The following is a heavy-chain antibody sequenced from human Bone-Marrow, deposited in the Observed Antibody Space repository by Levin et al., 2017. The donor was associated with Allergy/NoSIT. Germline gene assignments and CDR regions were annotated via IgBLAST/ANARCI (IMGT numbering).Heavy chain of an antibody. V-gene: IGHV4-31*03. CDR2: IYYSGST. CDR3: ARGVAAAGLFDF. Sequence: SSETLSLTCTVSGGSINSGGSYWNWIRQHPGKGLEWLANIYYSGSTFYNPSLKRRITISVDTSKNEFSLNLRSMTAADTAVYYCARGVAAAGLFDFWGPGTLVTVSS. J-gene: IGHJ4*01. CDR1: GGSINSGGSY. D-gene: IGHD6-13*01.